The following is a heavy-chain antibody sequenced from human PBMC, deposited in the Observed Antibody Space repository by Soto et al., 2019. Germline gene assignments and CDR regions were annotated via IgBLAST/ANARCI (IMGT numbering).Heavy chain of an antibody. CDR2: IYYTGTA. D-gene: IGHD6-13*01. CDR1: GDSINDYY. Sequence: SETLSLTCTVSGDSINDYYWSWIRQPPGKGLEWVGYIYYTGTARYNPSLKSRLTISVDTSRNQLSLILSTVTAADTAVYYCVRHDARSSWASHFDYWGQGFLVT. J-gene: IGHJ4*02. CDR3: VRHDARSSWASHFDY. V-gene: IGHV4-59*08.